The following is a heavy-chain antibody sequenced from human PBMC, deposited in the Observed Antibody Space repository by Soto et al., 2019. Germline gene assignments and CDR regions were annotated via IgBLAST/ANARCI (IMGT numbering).Heavy chain of an antibody. CDR3: AKDRVQTGDLFDY. D-gene: IGHD7-27*01. CDR2: MSGSGGGT. J-gene: IGHJ4*02. V-gene: IGHV3-23*01. CDR1: GFTFSSYA. Sequence: GESLRLSCAASGFTFSSYAMNWVRQAPGKGLEWVSAMSGSGGGTYYADSLKSRFTISRDNSKNTLYLPMNSLRAEDTAVYYCAKDRVQTGDLFDYWGQGTLVTVSS.